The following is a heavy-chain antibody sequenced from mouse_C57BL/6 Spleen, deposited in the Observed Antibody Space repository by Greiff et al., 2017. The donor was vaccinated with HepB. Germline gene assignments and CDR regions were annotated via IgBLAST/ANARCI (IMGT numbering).Heavy chain of an antibody. D-gene: IGHD2-3*01. CDR1: GFTFNTYA. J-gene: IGHJ2*01. V-gene: IGHV10-3*01. Sequence: EVQVVESGGGLVQPKGSLKLSCAASGFTFNTYAMHWVRQAPGKGLEWVARIRSKSSNYATYYADSVKERFTISRDDSQSMLYLQMNNLKTEDTARYYCVRWIWNGYYGLNFDYWGQGTTLTVSS. CDR2: IRSKSSNYAT. CDR3: VRWIWNGYYGLNFDY.